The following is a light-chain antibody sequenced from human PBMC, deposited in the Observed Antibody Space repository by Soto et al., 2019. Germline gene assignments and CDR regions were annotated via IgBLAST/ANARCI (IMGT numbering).Light chain of an antibody. CDR3: QQYNDYQYT. Sequence: DIQMTQSPSTLSASVGDRVTITCRASQSITTWLAWYQQKPGKAPKLLIYKATNLQSGVPSRFSGSGSGTEFSLTISSLQPEDFAIYYCQQYNDYQYTFGQGTQLEIK. V-gene: IGKV1-5*03. CDR1: QSITTW. CDR2: KAT. J-gene: IGKJ2*01.